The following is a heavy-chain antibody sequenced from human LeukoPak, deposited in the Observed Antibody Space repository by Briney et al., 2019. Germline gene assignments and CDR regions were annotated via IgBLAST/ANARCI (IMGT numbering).Heavy chain of an antibody. D-gene: IGHD3-16*01. CDR2: ISSSLYYI. CDR3: VGHSDY. Sequence: GGSLRLSCTASGFTFTDYSMNWVRQAPGKGLEWVSSISSSLYYIYYADSVKGRFTISRDNAKNSLYPQMNSLRAEDTAVYYCVGHSDYWGQGTLVTVSS. CDR1: GFTFTDYS. J-gene: IGHJ4*02. V-gene: IGHV3-21*01.